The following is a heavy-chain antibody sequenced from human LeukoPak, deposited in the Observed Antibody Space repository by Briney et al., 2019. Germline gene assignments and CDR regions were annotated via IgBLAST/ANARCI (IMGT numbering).Heavy chain of an antibody. CDR3: ASLGGGYSYGYRTDY. CDR1: GFTFSSYS. D-gene: IGHD5-18*01. V-gene: IGHV3-21*01. CDR2: ISSSSSYI. Sequence: GSLRLSCAASGFTFSSYSINWVRQAPGKGLEWVSSISSSSSYIYYADSVKGRFTISRDNAKNSLYLQMNSLRAEDTAVYYCASLGGGYSYGYRTDYWGQGTPVTVSS. J-gene: IGHJ4*02.